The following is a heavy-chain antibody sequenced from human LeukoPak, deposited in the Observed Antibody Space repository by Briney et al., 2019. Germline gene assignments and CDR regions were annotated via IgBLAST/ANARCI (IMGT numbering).Heavy chain of an antibody. V-gene: IGHV3-23*01. D-gene: IGHD3-22*01. CDR3: AKEAYYYDSSGYPYFYYFDY. CDR1: GFTFSSYG. J-gene: IGHJ4*02. CDR2: ISGSGGST. Sequence: GRSLRLSCAASGFTFSSYGMSWVRQAPGKGLEWVSAISGSGGSTYYADSVKGRFTISRDNSKNTLYLQMNSLRAEDTAVYYCAKEAYYYDSSGYPYFYYFDYWGQGTLVTVSS.